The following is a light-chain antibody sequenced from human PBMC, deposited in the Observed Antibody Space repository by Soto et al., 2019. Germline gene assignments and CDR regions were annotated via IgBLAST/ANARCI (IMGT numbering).Light chain of an antibody. CDR2: GAS. CDR1: QNVNTN. Sequence: EIVMTQSPATLSVSPGERATLFCRASQNVNTNLAWYQQRPGQAPRLLIYGASSRATGIPDRFSGSASGTDFTLTISRLEPEDFAVYYCQQYGSSPRTFGQGTKVDIK. V-gene: IGKV3-20*01. CDR3: QQYGSSPRT. J-gene: IGKJ2*01.